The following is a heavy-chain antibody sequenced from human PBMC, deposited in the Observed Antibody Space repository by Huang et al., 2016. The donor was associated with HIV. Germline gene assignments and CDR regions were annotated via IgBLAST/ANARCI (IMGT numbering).Heavy chain of an antibody. V-gene: IGHV5-51*03. CDR2: IFPGDSDT. CDR1: GYSFSNYG. J-gene: IGHJ3*02. CDR3: ASTASYSGSYRGAFDI. D-gene: IGHD1-26*01. Sequence: EVQLVQSGAEVKKPGESLKISCKGSGYSFSNYGIGWVRQMPGKGLEWRGRIFPGDSDTRYSPSCQGQVTISADKSISTAYLQWSSLKASDTAMYYCASTASYSGSYRGAFDIWGQGTMVTVSS.